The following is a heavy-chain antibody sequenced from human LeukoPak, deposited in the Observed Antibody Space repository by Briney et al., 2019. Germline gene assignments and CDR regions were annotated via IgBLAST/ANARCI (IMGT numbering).Heavy chain of an antibody. D-gene: IGHD3-22*01. V-gene: IGHV4-39*07. CDR2: FYYGGST. CDR3: AGIYDSSGYYVGY. CDR1: DDSIRSSAYY. Sequence: SETLSLSCTVSDDSIRSSAYYWGWIRQPPGKGPEWIGSFYYGGSTYYNPSLKSRVTISVDTSKNQFSLKLSSVTAADTAVYYCAGIYDSSGYYVGYWGQGTLVTVSS. J-gene: IGHJ4*02.